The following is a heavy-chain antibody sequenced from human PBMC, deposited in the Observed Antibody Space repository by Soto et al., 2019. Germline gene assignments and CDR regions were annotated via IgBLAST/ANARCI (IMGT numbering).Heavy chain of an antibody. V-gene: IGHV1-46*01. D-gene: IGHD6-6*01. CDR3: ARSARYSSSKSPGDY. Sequence: GASVKVCCKASGYTFTSYYMHWVRQAPGQGLEWMGIINPSGGSTSYAQEFQGRVTMTRDTSTSTVYMELSSLRSEDTAVYYCARSARYSSSKSPGDYWGQGTLVTVSS. CDR2: INPSGGST. J-gene: IGHJ4*02. CDR1: GYTFTSYY.